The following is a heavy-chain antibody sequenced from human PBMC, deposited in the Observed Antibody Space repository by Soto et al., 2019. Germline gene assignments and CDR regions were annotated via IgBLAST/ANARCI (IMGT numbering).Heavy chain of an antibody. CDR1: GDSVSSDSAA. J-gene: IGHJ5*02. Sequence: SQTLSLTCVISGDSVSSDSAAWNWVRQSPSRGLEWLGRTYYRSKWYKEYAVSVKSRIIINPDTSKNRFSLQLNSVTPEDTAVYYCARDRGSFDPWSQGTLVTVSS. D-gene: IGHD5-12*01. CDR2: TYYRSKWYK. CDR3: ARDRGSFDP. V-gene: IGHV6-1*01.